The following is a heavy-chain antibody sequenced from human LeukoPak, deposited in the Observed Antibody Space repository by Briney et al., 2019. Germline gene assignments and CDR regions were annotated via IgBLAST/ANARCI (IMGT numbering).Heavy chain of an antibody. Sequence: GALRLSCAASGFTFSDYYMSWLRQPPGKGLEGIGSIYYSGSTYYNPSLKSRVTISVDTSKNQFSLKLSSVTAADTAVYYCASHYYYDSSAFDIWGQGTMVTVSS. CDR3: ASHYYYDSSAFDI. CDR1: GFTFSDYY. V-gene: IGHV4-38-2*01. CDR2: IYYSGST. D-gene: IGHD3-22*01. J-gene: IGHJ3*02.